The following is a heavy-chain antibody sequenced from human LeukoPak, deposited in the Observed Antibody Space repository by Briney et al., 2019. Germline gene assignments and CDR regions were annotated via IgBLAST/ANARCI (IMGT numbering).Heavy chain of an antibody. V-gene: IGHV1-69*05. CDR2: IIPIFGTA. Sequence: GSSVKVSCKASGGTFSSYAISWVRQAPGQGLEWMGGIIPIFGTANYAQKFQGRVTITTDESTSTAYMELSSLRSEDTAVYYCASWAREVATINYYYYMDVWGKGTTVTVSS. D-gene: IGHD5-12*01. J-gene: IGHJ6*03. CDR1: GGTFSSYA. CDR3: ASWAREVATINYYYYMDV.